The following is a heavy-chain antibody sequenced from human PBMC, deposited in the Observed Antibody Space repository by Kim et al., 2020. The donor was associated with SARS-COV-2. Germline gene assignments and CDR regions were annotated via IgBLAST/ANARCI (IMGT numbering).Heavy chain of an antibody. CDR2: ISAYNGNT. Sequence: ASVKVSCKASGYTFTSYGISWVRQAPGQGLEWMGWISAYNGNTNYAQKLQGRVTMTTDTSTSTAYMELRSLRSDDTAVYYCARGGRLWFGELLSLWFDYWGQGTLVTVSS. D-gene: IGHD3-10*01. J-gene: IGHJ4*02. CDR3: ARGGRLWFGELLSLWFDY. CDR1: GYTFTSYG. V-gene: IGHV1-18*01.